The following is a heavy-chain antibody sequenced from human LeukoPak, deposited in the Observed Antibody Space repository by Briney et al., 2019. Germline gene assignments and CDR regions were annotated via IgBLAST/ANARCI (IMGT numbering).Heavy chain of an antibody. CDR3: ARDIVVVPAAAYYYYGMDV. CDR1: GFTFSSYA. D-gene: IGHD2-2*01. J-gene: IGHJ6*02. CDR2: ISYDGSNK. V-gene: IGHV3-30*04. Sequence: GGSLRLSCAAPGFTFSSYAMHWVRQAPGKGLEWVAVISYDGSNKYYADSVKGRFTISRDNSKNTLYLQMNSLRAEDTAVYYCARDIVVVPAAAYYYYGMDVWGQGTTVTVSS.